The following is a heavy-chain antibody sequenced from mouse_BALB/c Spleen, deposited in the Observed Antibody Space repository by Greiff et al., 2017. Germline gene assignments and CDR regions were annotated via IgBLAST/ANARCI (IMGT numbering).Heavy chain of an antibody. CDR1: GFTFTDYY. V-gene: IGHV7-3*02. CDR2: IRNKANGYTT. J-gene: IGHJ4*01. CDR3: ARDGGPTGAMDY. Sequence: EVKLMESGGGLVQPGGSLRLSCATSGFTFTDYYMSWVRQPPGKALEWLGFIRNKANGYTTEYSASVKGRFTISRDNSQSILYLQMNTLRAEDSATYYCARDGGPTGAMDYGGQGTSVTVSS.